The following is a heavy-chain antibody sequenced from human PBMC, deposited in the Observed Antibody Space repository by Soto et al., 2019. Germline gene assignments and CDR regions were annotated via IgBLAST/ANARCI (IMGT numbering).Heavy chain of an antibody. CDR3: AREYCSAGSCYSISLDY. CDR2: ISYDGS. CDR1: GFTFSSYA. J-gene: IGHJ4*02. V-gene: IGHV3-30-3*01. D-gene: IGHD2-15*01. Sequence: QVQLVESGGGVVQPGRSLRLSCAASGFTFSSYAMHWVRQAPGKGLEWVAVISYDGSNADSVKGRFTISRDNSKNTLYLQMNGLIAEDTAVYYCAREYCSAGSCYSISLDYWGQGTLVTVSS.